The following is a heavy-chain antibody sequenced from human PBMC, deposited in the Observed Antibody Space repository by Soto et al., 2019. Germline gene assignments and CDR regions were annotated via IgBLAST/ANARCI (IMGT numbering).Heavy chain of an antibody. CDR3: ARAVSPYFGTWFDP. CDR1: GGSITSGNSYS. Sequence: SETLSLTCAVSGGSITSGNSYSWAWIRQPPGRGLEWIGSISQTGATSYNPSLKSRVSVSLDKSKNQFSLRLSSVTAADMAVYYCARAVSPYFGTWFDPWGQGTLVTV. J-gene: IGHJ5*02. CDR2: ISQTGAT. D-gene: IGHD3-10*01. V-gene: IGHV4-30-2*01.